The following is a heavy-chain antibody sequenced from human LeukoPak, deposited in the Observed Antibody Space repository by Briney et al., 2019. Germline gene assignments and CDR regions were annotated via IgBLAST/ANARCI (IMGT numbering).Heavy chain of an antibody. CDR3: AKDLTMIVVVPTYYFDY. Sequence: GGSLRLSCAASGFTFSSYAMSWVRQAPGKGLEWVSAISGSGGSTYYADSVKGRFTISRDNSKNTLYLQMNSLRAEDTAVYYCAKDLTMIVVVPTYYFDYWGQGTLVTVSS. V-gene: IGHV3-23*01. CDR1: GFTFSSYA. J-gene: IGHJ4*02. D-gene: IGHD3-22*01. CDR2: ISGSGGST.